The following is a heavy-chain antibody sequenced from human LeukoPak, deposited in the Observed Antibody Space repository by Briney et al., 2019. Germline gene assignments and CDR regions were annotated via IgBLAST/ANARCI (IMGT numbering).Heavy chain of an antibody. Sequence: ASVKVSCKASGYTFTSYDINWVRQATGQGLEWMGWMNPNSGNTGYAQKFQGRVTITRNTSISTAYMELSSLRSEDTAVYYCARSTMVRGVIIGQIDYWGQGTQVTVSS. CDR3: ARSTMVRGVIIGQIDY. J-gene: IGHJ4*02. V-gene: IGHV1-8*03. CDR2: MNPNSGNT. CDR1: GYTFTSYD. D-gene: IGHD3-10*01.